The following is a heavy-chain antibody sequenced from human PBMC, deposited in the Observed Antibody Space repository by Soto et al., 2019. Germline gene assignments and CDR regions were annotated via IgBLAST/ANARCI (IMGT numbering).Heavy chain of an antibody. V-gene: IGHV1-2*04. CDR1: GYTFTGYY. CDR3: ARALRGLYYYYYGMDV. Sequence: ASVKVSCKASGYTFTGYYMHWVRQAPGQGLEWMGWINPNSGGTNYAQKFQGWVTMTRDTSISTAYMELSRLRSDDTAVYYCARALRGLYYYYYGMDVWGQGTTVTVSS. D-gene: IGHD3-10*01. J-gene: IGHJ6*02. CDR2: INPNSGGT.